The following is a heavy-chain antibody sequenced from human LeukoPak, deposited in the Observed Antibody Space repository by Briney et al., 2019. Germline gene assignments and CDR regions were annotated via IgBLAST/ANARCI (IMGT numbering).Heavy chain of an antibody. CDR1: GFTFSTYW. CDR2: IKQDGTEK. D-gene: IGHD5-18*01. CDR3: TTGPKGTAMNT. Sequence: PGGSLRLSCAASGFTFSTYWMSWVRQAPGKGLEWVAVIKQDGTEKYYVDSVKGRFTISRDNAKNSLYLQMNSPRAEDTAVYYCTTGPKGTAMNTWGQGTLVTVSS. J-gene: IGHJ5*02. V-gene: IGHV3-7*03.